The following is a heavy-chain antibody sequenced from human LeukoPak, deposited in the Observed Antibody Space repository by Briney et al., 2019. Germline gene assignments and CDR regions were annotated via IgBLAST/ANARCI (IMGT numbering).Heavy chain of an antibody. D-gene: IGHD6-19*01. J-gene: IGHJ4*02. V-gene: IGHV4-61*05. Sequence: SETLSLTCTVSGGSISSSTYYWDWIRQPPGKGLEWIGYIYYSGSTNYNPSLKSRVTISVDTSKNQFSLKLSSVTAADTAVYYCARLRPYSSGWYVDYWGQGTLVTVSS. CDR1: GGSISSSTYY. CDR3: ARLRPYSSGWYVDY. CDR2: IYYSGST.